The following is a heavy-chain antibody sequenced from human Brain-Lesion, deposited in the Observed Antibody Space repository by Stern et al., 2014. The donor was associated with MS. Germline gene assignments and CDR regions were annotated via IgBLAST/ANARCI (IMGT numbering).Heavy chain of an antibody. D-gene: IGHD6-19*01. CDR3: AKDKKDSSGWNLYFYGMDV. CDR1: GFTFSSYG. J-gene: IGHJ6*02. V-gene: IGHV3-33*06. CDR2: IWYDGTKK. Sequence: QVQLVESGGGVVQPGRSLRLSCAVSGFTFSSYGMYWVRQAPGQGLEWVAGIWYDGTKKNDIESVKGRFTISRDNSKNTLSLQMTSLRAEDTAVYYCAKDKKDSSGWNLYFYGMDVWGQGTTVIVSS.